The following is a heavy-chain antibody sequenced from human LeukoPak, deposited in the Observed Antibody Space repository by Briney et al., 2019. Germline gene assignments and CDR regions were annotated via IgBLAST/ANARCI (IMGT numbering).Heavy chain of an antibody. CDR1: GFTFSSYG. J-gene: IGHJ4*02. D-gene: IGHD2-8*01. V-gene: IGHV3-30*02. CDR3: AKEIRYCTNGVCPIDY. Sequence: GGSLRLSCAASGFTFSSYGMHWVRQAPGKGLEWVAFIRYDGSNKYHADSVKGRFTISRDNSKNTLYLQMNSLRAEDTAVYYCAKEIRYCTNGVCPIDYWGQGTLVTVSS. CDR2: IRYDGSNK.